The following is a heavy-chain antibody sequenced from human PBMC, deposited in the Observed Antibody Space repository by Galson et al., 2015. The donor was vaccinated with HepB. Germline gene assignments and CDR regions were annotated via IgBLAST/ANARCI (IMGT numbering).Heavy chain of an antibody. D-gene: IGHD3-3*01. CDR3: ARALGMIQDFWGTSYPGYGMDV. J-gene: IGHJ6*02. Sequence: SLRLSCAASGFTFSRHTMHWVRQAPGKGLEWVAVTPDDGSNKWYADSVKGRFTISRDNSKNTLYLQMNSLRAEDTAVYYCARALGMIQDFWGTSYPGYGMDVWGQGTTVTVSS. CDR1: GFTFSRHT. CDR2: TPDDGSNK. V-gene: IGHV3-30*04.